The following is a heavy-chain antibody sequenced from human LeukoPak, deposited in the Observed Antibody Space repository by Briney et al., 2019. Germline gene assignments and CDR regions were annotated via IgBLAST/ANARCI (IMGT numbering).Heavy chain of an antibody. CDR1: GFTFSSYA. CDR2: ISYDGSNK. CDR3: TTDELYYDSRKDAFDI. D-gene: IGHD3-22*01. V-gene: IGHV3-30*04. J-gene: IGHJ3*02. Sequence: GGSLRLSCAASGFTFSSYAMHWVRQAPGKGLEWVAVISYDGSNKYYADSVKGRFTISRDNSKNTLYLQMNSLKTEDTAVYYCTTDELYYDSRKDAFDIWGQGTMVTVSS.